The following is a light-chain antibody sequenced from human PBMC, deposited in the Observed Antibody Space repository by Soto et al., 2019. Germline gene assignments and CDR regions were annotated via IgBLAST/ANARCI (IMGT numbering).Light chain of an antibody. CDR3: QSYDSGRVGLI. Sequence: QSVLTQPPSVSGAPGQRVTIACTGSMSNIGAGYDVHWYRHLPGVAPKFPLSGHSHRPSGGPDRLSGSKSGTSASLAITWLQAEDEATYYCQSYDSGRVGLIFGAGTQLTVL. CDR2: GHS. J-gene: IGLJ2*01. V-gene: IGLV1-40*01. CDR1: MSNIGAGYD.